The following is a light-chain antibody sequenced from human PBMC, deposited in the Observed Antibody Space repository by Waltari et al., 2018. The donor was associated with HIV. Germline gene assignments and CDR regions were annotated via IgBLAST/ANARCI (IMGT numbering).Light chain of an antibody. CDR1: IPTLGGTS. CDR2: RND. CDR3: STWDNSLSHWV. J-gene: IGLJ3*02. V-gene: IGLV1-47*01. Sequence: QSVVTQPPPASGTPGPAISLSSPGAIPTLGGTSLFLFQQRPGTAPRLLIYRNDQRPSGVPDRFSGSKSATSASLAISGLRSEDEADYHCSTWDNSLSHWVFGGGTKVTVL.